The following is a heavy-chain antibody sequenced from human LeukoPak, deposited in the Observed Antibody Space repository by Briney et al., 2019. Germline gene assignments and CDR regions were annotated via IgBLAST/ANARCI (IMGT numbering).Heavy chain of an antibody. CDR1: GGSISSSSYY. Sequence: PSETLSLTCTVSGGSISSSSYYWGWIRQPPGKGLEWIGSIYYSGGTYYNPSLKSRVTISVDTSKNQFSLKLSSVTAADTAVYYCARLKVTIDYFDYWGQGTLVTVSS. V-gene: IGHV4-39*07. CDR3: ARLKVTIDYFDY. CDR2: IYYSGGT. J-gene: IGHJ4*02. D-gene: IGHD4-17*01.